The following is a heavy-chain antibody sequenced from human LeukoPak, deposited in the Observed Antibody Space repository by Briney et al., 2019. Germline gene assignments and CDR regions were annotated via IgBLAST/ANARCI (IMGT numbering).Heavy chain of an antibody. D-gene: IGHD4-17*01. J-gene: IGHJ3*02. CDR1: GFTFRTYG. CDR3: AKDLTYGEYAGGDAFDI. V-gene: IGHV3-23*01. Sequence: GGSLRLSCAASGFTFRTYGMNWVRQAPGKGLEWVSVISGSGSTYYADSVKGRFTISRDNSKNTLYLQMNSLRAEDTAVYYCAKDLTYGEYAGGDAFDIWGQGTMVTVSS. CDR2: ISGSGST.